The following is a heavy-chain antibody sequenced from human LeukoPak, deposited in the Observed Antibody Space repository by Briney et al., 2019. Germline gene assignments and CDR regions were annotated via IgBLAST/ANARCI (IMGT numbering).Heavy chain of an antibody. CDR2: IYYSGNT. J-gene: IGHJ3*02. CDR3: ARTKYSGTSDDAFDI. V-gene: IGHV4-38-2*02. CDR1: GYSISSGYY. Sequence: SESLSLTCTVSGYSISSGYYWGWIRQPPGKGLEWIGNIYYSGNTYYKPSLKSRVTISIDRSRNQFSLKLSSVTAADTAVYYCARTKYSGTSDDAFDICGQGTMVTVSS. D-gene: IGHD1-26*01.